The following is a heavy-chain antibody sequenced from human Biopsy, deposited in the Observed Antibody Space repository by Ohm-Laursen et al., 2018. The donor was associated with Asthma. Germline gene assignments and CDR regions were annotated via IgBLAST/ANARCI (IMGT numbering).Heavy chain of an antibody. CDR1: SGPGGYMRSGNYY. V-gene: IGHV4-39*01. Sequence: SDTLSLTCILSSGPGGYMRSGNYYWGWIRQPPGKGLEWIGSIYYSGTTYYNPSLESRVTVSADTSKNQFSLKLTSVTAADTAVYYCVRGSSSWHHGPFHYYYGLDVWGQGTTATVSS. CDR2: IYYSGTT. D-gene: IGHD6-13*01. CDR3: VRGSSSWHHGPFHYYYGLDV. J-gene: IGHJ6*02.